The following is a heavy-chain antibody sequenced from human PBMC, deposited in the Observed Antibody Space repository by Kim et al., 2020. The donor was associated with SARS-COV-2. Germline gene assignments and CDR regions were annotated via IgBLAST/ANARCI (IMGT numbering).Heavy chain of an antibody. V-gene: IGHV3-33*01. CDR1: GFTFSSYG. CDR2: IWYDGSNK. CDR3: AREGSAEAGGMDV. Sequence: GGSLRLSCAVSGFTFSSYGMHWVRQAPGKGLEWVAVIWYDGSNKYYADSVKGRFTISRDNSKNTLYLQMNSLRAEDTAVYYCAREGSAEAGGMDVWGQGTTVTVSS. J-gene: IGHJ6*02. D-gene: IGHD6-19*01.